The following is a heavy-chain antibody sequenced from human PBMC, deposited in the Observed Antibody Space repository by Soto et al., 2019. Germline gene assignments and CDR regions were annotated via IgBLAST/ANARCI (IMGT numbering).Heavy chain of an antibody. V-gene: IGHV3-21*01. CDR1: GFTSSSYS. CDR3: ARGGGSPHMKWFDP. CDR2: ISSSSSYI. D-gene: IGHD3-16*01. Sequence: PGGSLRLSCAASGFTSSSYSMNWVRQAPGKGLEWVSSISSSSSYIYYADSVKGRFTISRDNAKNSLYLQMNSLRAEDTAVYYCARGGGSPHMKWFDPWGQGTLVTVSS. J-gene: IGHJ5*02.